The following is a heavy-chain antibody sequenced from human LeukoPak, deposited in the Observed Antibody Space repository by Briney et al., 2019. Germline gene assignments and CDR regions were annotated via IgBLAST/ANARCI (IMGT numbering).Heavy chain of an antibody. D-gene: IGHD6-13*01. V-gene: IGHV1-46*03. CDR2: INPSGGST. Sequence: ASVKVSCKASGYTFTSYYMHWVRQAPGQGLEWMGTINPSGGSTSYAQKFQGRVTMTRDTSTSTVYMELSSLRSEDTAVYYCARGLGIAAAGKAPFDYWGQGTLVTVSS. CDR1: GYTFTSYY. J-gene: IGHJ4*02. CDR3: ARGLGIAAAGKAPFDY.